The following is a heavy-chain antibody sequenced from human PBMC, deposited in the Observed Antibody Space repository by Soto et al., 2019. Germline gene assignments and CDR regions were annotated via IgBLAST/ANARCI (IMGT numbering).Heavy chain of an antibody. CDR1: GYTFTGYF. CDR3: ARGGGTTLAPLP. J-gene: IGHJ5*02. V-gene: IGHV1-2*02. CDR2: INPNSGAT. D-gene: IGHD3-16*01. Sequence: QVQLLQSGAEVKKPGASVKVSCKASGYTFTGYFMHWVRQAPGEGLEWMGWINPNSGATKYAPKCQGRVTMTRDTSNRTAYLELSRLTSDDTAIYYCARGGGTTLAPLPWGQGTPVTVSS.